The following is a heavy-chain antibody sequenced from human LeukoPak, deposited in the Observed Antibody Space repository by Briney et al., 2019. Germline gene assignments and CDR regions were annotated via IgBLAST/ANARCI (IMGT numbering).Heavy chain of an antibody. V-gene: IGHV3-30-3*01. CDR2: ISYDGSNK. D-gene: IGHD5-24*01. CDR3: ARAGRDGYNYRVYYFDY. CDR1: GFTFTSYA. Sequence: GGSQRLSCAASGFTFTSYAMHWVRQAPGKGLEWVAVISYDGSNKYYADSVKGRFTISRDNSKNTLYLQMNSLRAEDTAVYYCARAGRDGYNYRVYYFDYWGQGTLVTVSS. J-gene: IGHJ4*02.